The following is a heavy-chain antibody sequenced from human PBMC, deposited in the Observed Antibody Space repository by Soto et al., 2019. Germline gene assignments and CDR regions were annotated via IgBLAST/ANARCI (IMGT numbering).Heavy chain of an antibody. CDR2: IYYSGST. Sequence: SETLSLTCTVSGGSISSYYWSWIRQPPGKGLEWIGYIYYSGSTNYNPSLKSRVTISVDTSKNQFSLKLSSVTAADTAVYYCAGTYGSGIEVDYWGQGTLVTVSS. CDR1: GGSISSYY. J-gene: IGHJ4*02. V-gene: IGHV4-59*01. D-gene: IGHD3-10*01. CDR3: AGTYGSGIEVDY.